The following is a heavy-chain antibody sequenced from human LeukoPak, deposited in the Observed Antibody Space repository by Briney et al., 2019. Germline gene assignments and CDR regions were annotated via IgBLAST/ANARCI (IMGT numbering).Heavy chain of an antibody. D-gene: IGHD5-18*01. Sequence: GGSLRLSCAASGFTFSSYAMHWIRQAPGKGLEYVSVISNNGGSTYYAGSVKGRFTISRDNSKNTLYLQMGSLRTEDMAVYYCARSHVDTVNYYYYYYMDVWGKGTTVTVSS. CDR1: GFTFSSYA. CDR3: ARSHVDTVNYYYYYYMDV. J-gene: IGHJ6*03. V-gene: IGHV3-64*02. CDR2: ISNNGGST.